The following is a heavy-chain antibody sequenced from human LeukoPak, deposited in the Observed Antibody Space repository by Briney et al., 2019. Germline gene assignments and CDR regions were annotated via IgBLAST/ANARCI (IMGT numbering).Heavy chain of an antibody. J-gene: IGHJ4*02. CDR2: INPNSGGT. Sequence: ASVKVSFKASGYAFTGCDMHWVRQAPGQGLEWMGWINPNSGGTNYAQKFQGRVTMTRDTSISTAYMELSRLRSEDTAVYYCARPYSGSYPYFDYWGQGTLVTVSS. D-gene: IGHD1-26*01. CDR3: ARPYSGSYPYFDY. V-gene: IGHV1-2*02. CDR1: GYAFTGCD.